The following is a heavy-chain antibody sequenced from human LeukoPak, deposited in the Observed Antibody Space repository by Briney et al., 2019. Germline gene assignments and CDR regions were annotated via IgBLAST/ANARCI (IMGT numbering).Heavy chain of an antibody. V-gene: IGHV4-59*01. CDR1: GGSISSYY. Sequence: SETLSLTCTVSGGSISSYYWSWIRQPPGKGLEWIGYIYYSGSTNYNPSLKSRVTIPVDTSKNQFSLKLSSVTAADTAVYYCARARRIAAADYWGQGTLVTVSS. CDR3: ARARRIAAADY. D-gene: IGHD6-13*01. CDR2: IYYSGST. J-gene: IGHJ4*02.